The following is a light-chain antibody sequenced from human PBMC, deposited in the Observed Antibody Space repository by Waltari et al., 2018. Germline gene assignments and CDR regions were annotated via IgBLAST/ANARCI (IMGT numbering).Light chain of an antibody. V-gene: IGKV3D-15*01. Sequence: IVLTQSPATLSVSPGGSATLTCRASQTVTNNLAWYQEKPGQSPRLLIQDASTRATGIAARFSASGSGRQFTLTISRLQSEDVAIYYCQQYSTWFYTFGQGTKLEI. J-gene: IGKJ2*01. CDR3: QQYSTWFYT. CDR1: QTVTNN. CDR2: DAS.